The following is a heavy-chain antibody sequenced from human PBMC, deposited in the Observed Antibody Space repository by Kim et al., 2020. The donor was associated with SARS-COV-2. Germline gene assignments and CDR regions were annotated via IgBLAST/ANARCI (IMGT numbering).Heavy chain of an antibody. V-gene: IGHV1-2*02. D-gene: IGHD3-10*01. CDR3: ARDGAMVRGVFYGMDV. Sequence: ASVKVSCKASGYTFTGYYMHWVRQAPGQGLEWMGWINPNSGGTNYAQKFQGRVTMTRDTSISTAYMELSRLRSDDTAVYYCARDGAMVRGVFYGMDVWGQGTTVTVSS. CDR1: GYTFTGYY. CDR2: INPNSGGT. J-gene: IGHJ6*02.